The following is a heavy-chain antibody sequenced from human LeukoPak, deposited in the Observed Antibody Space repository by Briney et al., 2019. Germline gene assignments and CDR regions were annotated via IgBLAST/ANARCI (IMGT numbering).Heavy chain of an antibody. Sequence: SETLSLTCTVSGGSISSSRDYWAWIRQPPGKGLEWIANIYYSGSTYYSPSLKSRVTISVDTSKNHFSLKLSSVSAADTAVYYCARGTPYGDGYALWGQGTLVTVSS. D-gene: IGHD5-24*01. CDR1: GGSISSSRDY. CDR3: ARGTPYGDGYAL. V-gene: IGHV4-39*07. CDR2: IYYSGST. J-gene: IGHJ4*02.